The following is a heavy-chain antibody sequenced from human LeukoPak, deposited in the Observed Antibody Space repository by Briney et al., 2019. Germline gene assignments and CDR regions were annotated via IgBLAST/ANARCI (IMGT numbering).Heavy chain of an antibody. CDR2: INTDGSST. D-gene: IGHD3-22*01. CDR1: GFTFGSYW. J-gene: IGHJ4*02. Sequence: GGSLRRSCAASGFTFGSYWMHWVRQAPGKGLVWVSRINTDGSSTNYADSVKGRFTISRDNAKNSLYLQMNSLRAEDTAVYYCARDRWYDSSGYYDYWGQGTLVTVSS. CDR3: ARDRWYDSSGYYDY. V-gene: IGHV3-74*01.